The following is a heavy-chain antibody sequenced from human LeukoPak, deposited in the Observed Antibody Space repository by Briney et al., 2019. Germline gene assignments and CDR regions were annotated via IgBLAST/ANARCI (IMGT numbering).Heavy chain of an antibody. Sequence: PSETLSLTCSVSGGSISSSFWSWLRQSPGKGLEWIGHISYSGNTNYNPSLESRVTISVDTSNSEVSLTLDSVTATDTAVYYCARDGGYSGYDLGFWGQGTLVTVSS. J-gene: IGHJ4*02. CDR1: GGSISSSF. D-gene: IGHD5-12*01. CDR3: ARDGGYSGYDLGF. V-gene: IGHV4-59*01. CDR2: ISYSGNT.